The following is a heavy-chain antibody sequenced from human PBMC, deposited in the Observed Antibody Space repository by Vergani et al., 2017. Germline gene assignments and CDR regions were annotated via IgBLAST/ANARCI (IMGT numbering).Heavy chain of an antibody. CDR2: FDPEDGET. D-gene: IGHD1-26*01. J-gene: IGHJ4*02. CDR1: GYTLTELS. V-gene: IGHV1-24*01. CDR3: ATRQPLLGGSDLGY. Sequence: QVQLVQSGAEVKKHGASVKVSCKVSGYTLTELSMHWVRQAPGKGLEWMGGFDPEDGETIYAQKFQGRVTMTEDQYTDTAYMELSSLRSEEAAVYYCATRQPLLGGSDLGYWGQGTLVTVSS.